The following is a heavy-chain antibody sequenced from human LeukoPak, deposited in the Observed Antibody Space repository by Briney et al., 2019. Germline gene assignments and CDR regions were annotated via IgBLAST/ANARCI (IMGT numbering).Heavy chain of an antibody. CDR1: GGSISSGIYY. D-gene: IGHD3-22*01. J-gene: IGHJ4*02. CDR2: IYYSGST. CDR3: ARGDYYDSSGYYY. V-gene: IGHV4-61*01. Sequence: SQTLSLTCTVSGGSISSGIYYWSWIRQPPGKGLEWIGYIYYSGSTNYNPSLKSRVTISVDTSKNQFSLKLSSVTAADTAVYFCARGDYYDSSGYYYWGQGTLVTVSS.